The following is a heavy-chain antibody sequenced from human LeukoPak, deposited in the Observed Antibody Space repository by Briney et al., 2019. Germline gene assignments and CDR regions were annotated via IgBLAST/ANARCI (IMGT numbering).Heavy chain of an antibody. Sequence: GGSLRLSCAASGFTLSNHWMTWVRQVPGRGPEWVANVNRDGSETYYLDSVKGRFTISKDNAKNSLYLQMNSLRAEDTALYHCARNNGMDVWGQGTSVIVSS. J-gene: IGHJ6*02. CDR3: ARNNGMDV. CDR1: GFTLSNHW. CDR2: VNRDGSET. V-gene: IGHV3-7*03.